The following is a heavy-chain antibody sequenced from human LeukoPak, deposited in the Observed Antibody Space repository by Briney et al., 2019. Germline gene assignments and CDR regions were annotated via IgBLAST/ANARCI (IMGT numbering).Heavy chain of an antibody. Sequence: GGSLRLSCAASGFTFSSYAMSWVRQAPGKGLEWVSSIRSSGGSTFYADSVRGRFTISRDNSKNTIYLQMNSLRAEDTALYYCAKAAAAPGFDFWGQGTLVTVSS. V-gene: IGHV3-23*01. D-gene: IGHD6-13*01. J-gene: IGHJ4*02. CDR2: IRSSGGST. CDR1: GFTFSSYA. CDR3: AKAAAAPGFDF.